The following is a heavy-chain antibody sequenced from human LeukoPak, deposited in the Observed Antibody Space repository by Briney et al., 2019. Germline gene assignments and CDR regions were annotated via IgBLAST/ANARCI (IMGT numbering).Heavy chain of an antibody. V-gene: IGHV3-21*01. CDR1: GFTFSSYS. CDR2: ISSSSSYI. CDR3: ASNYYGSGSYTGGWYYFDY. D-gene: IGHD3-10*01. J-gene: IGHJ4*02. Sequence: GGSLRLSCAASGFTFSSYSMNWVRQAPGKGLEWVSSISSSSSYIYYADSVKGRFTISRDNAKNSLYLQMNSLRAEDTAVCYCASNYYGSGSYTGGWYYFDYWGQGTLVTVSS.